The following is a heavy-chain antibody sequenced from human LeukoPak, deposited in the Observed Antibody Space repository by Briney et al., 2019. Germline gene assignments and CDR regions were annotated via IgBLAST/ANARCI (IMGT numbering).Heavy chain of an antibody. D-gene: IGHD3-22*01. Sequence: GESLKISCKGSGYSFSSYWIAWVRQVPGKGLEWMGIIYPGDSDTRYSPSFQGQVTISADKSISTAYLQWSSLKASDTAMYYCARHLPPYYYDSSGYYQYYYGMDVWGQGTTVTVSS. CDR2: IYPGDSDT. J-gene: IGHJ6*02. CDR1: GYSFSSYW. V-gene: IGHV5-51*01. CDR3: ARHLPPYYYDSSGYYQYYYGMDV.